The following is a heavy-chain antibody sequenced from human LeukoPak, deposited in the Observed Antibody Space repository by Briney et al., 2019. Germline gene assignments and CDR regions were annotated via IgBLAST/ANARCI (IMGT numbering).Heavy chain of an antibody. J-gene: IGHJ4*02. CDR1: GFNSYASGFTFNGAW. CDR3: AIWTSGNF. D-gene: IGHD1-1*01. V-gene: IGHV3-7*01. Sequence: GGSLRLSCSASGFNSYASGFTFNGAWLNWVRQAPGKGLEWVANLDPSGSQKRYVDSVKGRFTISKDNPGTSLYLEMNSLRAEDTAIYYCAIWTSGNFWGQGTLVTVSS. CDR2: LDPSGSQK.